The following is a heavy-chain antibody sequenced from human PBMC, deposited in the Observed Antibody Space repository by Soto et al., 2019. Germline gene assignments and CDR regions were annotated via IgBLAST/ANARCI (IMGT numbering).Heavy chain of an antibody. J-gene: IGHJ5*02. D-gene: IGHD2-2*01. Sequence: QLQLQESGPGLVKPSETLSLTCTVSGGSISSSSYYWGWIRQPPGKGLEWIGSIYYSGSTYYNPSLKSRVTISVDTSKNQFSLKLSSVTAADTAVYYCARHIGYCSSTSCYGWFDPWGQGTLVTVSS. CDR3: ARHIGYCSSTSCYGWFDP. V-gene: IGHV4-39*01. CDR2: IYYSGST. CDR1: GGSISSSSYY.